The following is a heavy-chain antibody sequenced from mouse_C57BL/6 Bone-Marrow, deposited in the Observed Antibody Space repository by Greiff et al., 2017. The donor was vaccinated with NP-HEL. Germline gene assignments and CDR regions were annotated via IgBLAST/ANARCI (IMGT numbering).Heavy chain of an antibody. CDR2: TFYSGIT. CDR3: ARGSYYGSSSLYAMDY. J-gene: IGHJ4*01. V-gene: IGHV3-3*01. Sequence: EVKVEESGPSLVRPSQTLSLTCTVTGFSINSDCYWIWIRQFPGNKLEYIGYTFYSGITYYNPSLESRTYITRDTSKNQFSLKLSSVTTEDTATYYCARGSYYGSSSLYAMDYWGQGTSVTVSS. CDR1: GFSINSDCY. D-gene: IGHD1-1*01.